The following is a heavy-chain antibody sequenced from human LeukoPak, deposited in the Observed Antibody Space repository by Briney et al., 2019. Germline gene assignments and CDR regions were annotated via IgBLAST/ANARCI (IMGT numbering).Heavy chain of an antibody. Sequence: GGSLRLSCAASGFTFSSYWMSWVRQAPGKGLEWVANIKQDGSEKYYVDSVKGRFTISRDNAKNSLYLQMNSLRAEDTAVYYCAKDRWLQLGHRYMDVWGKGTTVTISS. V-gene: IGHV3-7*01. J-gene: IGHJ6*03. CDR3: AKDRWLQLGHRYMDV. CDR1: GFTFSSYW. CDR2: IKQDGSEK. D-gene: IGHD6-13*01.